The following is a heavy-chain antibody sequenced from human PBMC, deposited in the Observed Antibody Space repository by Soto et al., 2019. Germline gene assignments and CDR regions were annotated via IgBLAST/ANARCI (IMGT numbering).Heavy chain of an antibody. CDR1: GFTFSTYW. CDR2: IKQGGNEK. CDR3: ARDSSSFYYHYYGMDV. Sequence: EVQLVESGGGLVQPGGSLRLSCAASGFTFSTYWMSWVRQAPGKGLEWVANIKQGGNEKYYVDSVKGRFTISRDNAKNSLYLEMNSLKAEDTAVYYCARDSSSFYYHYYGMDVWGQGTTVTVSS. V-gene: IGHV3-7*01. J-gene: IGHJ6*02. D-gene: IGHD6-6*01.